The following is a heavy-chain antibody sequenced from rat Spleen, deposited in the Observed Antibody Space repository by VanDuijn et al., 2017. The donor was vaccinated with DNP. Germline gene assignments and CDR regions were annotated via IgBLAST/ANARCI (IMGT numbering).Heavy chain of an antibody. D-gene: IGHD1-12*02. CDR1: GYSITSSYR. J-gene: IGHJ2*01. V-gene: IGHV3-3*01. CDR3: ADDGSYY. Sequence: EVQLQESGPGLVKPSQSLSLTCSVTGYSITSSYRWNWIRKFPGNKLEWMGYINSTGSTNYNPSLKSRISITRDTSKNQFFLQVNSVTTEDTATYYCADDGSYYWGQGVMVTVSS. CDR2: INSTGST.